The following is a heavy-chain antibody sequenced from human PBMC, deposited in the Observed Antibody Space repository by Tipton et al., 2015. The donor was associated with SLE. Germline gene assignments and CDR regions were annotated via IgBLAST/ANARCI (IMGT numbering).Heavy chain of an antibody. CDR2: IDDSGST. CDR3: ARVPFGEAHLDY. V-gene: IGHV4-31*03. J-gene: IGHJ4*02. D-gene: IGHD3-10*01. Sequence: TLSLTCTVSAGSISSGAYYWSWIRQHPGKGLEWIGYIDDSGSTYYSPSLKSRVIISVDTSKNQFYLKLSSVTAADTAVYYCARVPFGEAHLDYWGQVTLVTVSS. CDR1: AGSISSGAYY.